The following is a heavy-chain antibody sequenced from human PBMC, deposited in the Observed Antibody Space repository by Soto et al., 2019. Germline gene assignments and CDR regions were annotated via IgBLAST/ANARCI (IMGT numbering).Heavy chain of an antibody. V-gene: IGHV3-7*03. Sequence: GGSLRLSCAASGFTFSSYWMSWVRQAPGKGLEWVANIKQDGSEKYYVDSVKGRFTISRDNAKNSLYLQMNSLRAEDTAVYYCARDGGGLGDYYYYGMDVWGQGTTVTVSS. D-gene: IGHD3-10*01. CDR1: GFTFSSYW. CDR2: IKQDGSEK. J-gene: IGHJ6*02. CDR3: ARDGGGLGDYYYYGMDV.